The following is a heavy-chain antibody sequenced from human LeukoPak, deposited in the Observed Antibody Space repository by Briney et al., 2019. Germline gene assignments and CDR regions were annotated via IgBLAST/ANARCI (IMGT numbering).Heavy chain of an antibody. CDR2: IYHSGSP. CDR1: GGSISSNNW. CDR3: ARVNINNWHSCDY. V-gene: IGHV4-4*02. Sequence: PSGTLSLTCAVSGGSISSNNWWGWVRQPPGKGLEWIGEIYHSGSPNYNPSLTSRVTISVDKSRNHFSLNLSSVTAADTAVYYCARVNINNWHSCDYWGQGTLVTVSS. J-gene: IGHJ4*02. D-gene: IGHD1-1*01.